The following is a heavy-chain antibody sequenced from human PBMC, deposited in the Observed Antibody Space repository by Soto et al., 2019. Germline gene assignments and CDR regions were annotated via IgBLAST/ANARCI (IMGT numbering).Heavy chain of an antibody. D-gene: IGHD6-19*01. Sequence: EDQLVESGGGLVKPGGSLRLSCAASGFSFDTYNMNWVRQAPGKGLEWVSSISSGRPDIFYADSVRGRFTISRDDAKKPPFLQMDSLRADDTSVYYCARDHLGIAAGDFDLWGQGTLVTVSS. V-gene: IGHV3-21*02. CDR1: GFSFDTYN. J-gene: IGHJ4*02. CDR3: ARDHLGIAAGDFDL. CDR2: ISSGRPDI.